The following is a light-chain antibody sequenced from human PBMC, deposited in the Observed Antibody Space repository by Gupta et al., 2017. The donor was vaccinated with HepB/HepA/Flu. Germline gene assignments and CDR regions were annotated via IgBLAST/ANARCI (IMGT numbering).Light chain of an antibody. CDR3: QHRDSTPLS. Sequence: DIQMTQSPSSLSASVGDRGTITCRASQSISSNLNWYQQKPGKAPKLLIYAASSWKSGVSSRFSGSGYGTDFTLTISSRQHEDFATYYCQHRDSTPLSFGQGTQVEDK. J-gene: IGKJ1*01. CDR1: QSISSN. CDR2: AAS. V-gene: IGKV1-39*01.